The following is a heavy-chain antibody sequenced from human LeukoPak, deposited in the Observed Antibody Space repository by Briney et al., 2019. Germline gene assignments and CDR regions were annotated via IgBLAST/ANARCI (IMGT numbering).Heavy chain of an antibody. CDR3: ARVATYGLVPAARVVFDY. J-gene: IGHJ4*02. D-gene: IGHD2-2*01. CDR1: GGSISSYY. CDR2: INHSGST. V-gene: IGHV4-34*01. Sequence: SETLSLTCTVSGGSISSYYWSWIRQPPGKGLEWIGEINHSGSTNYNPSLKSRVTISVDTSKNQFSLKLSSVTAADTAVYYCARVATYGLVPAARVVFDYWGQGTLVTVSS.